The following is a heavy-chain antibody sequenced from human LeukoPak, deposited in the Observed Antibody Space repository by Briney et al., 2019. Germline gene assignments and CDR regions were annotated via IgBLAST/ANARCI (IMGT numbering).Heavy chain of an antibody. D-gene: IGHD6-19*01. CDR1: GYTFTSYD. CDR2: MNPNSGNT. Sequence: GASVTVSFTASGYTFTSYDINWVRQAPGQGLEWMGWMNPNSGNTGYAQKFQGRVTMTEDTSTDTAYMELSSLRSEDTAVYYCATAKIAVAGSPSFIDYWGQGTLVTVSS. CDR3: ATAKIAVAGSPSFIDY. V-gene: IGHV1-8*02. J-gene: IGHJ4*02.